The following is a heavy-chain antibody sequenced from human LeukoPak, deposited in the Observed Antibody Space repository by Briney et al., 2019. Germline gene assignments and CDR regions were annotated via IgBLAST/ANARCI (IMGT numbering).Heavy chain of an antibody. CDR2: INPNSGGT. J-gene: IGHJ4*02. V-gene: IGHV1-2*02. CDR1: GYTFTGYY. CDR3: ARAEYNWNGFDY. D-gene: IGHD1-1*01. Sequence: VASVKVSCKASGYTFTGYYMHGVRQAPGQGPEWMGWINPNSGGTNYAQKFQGRVTMTRDTSISTAYMELSRLRSDDTAVYYCARAEYNWNGFDYWGQGTLVTVSS.